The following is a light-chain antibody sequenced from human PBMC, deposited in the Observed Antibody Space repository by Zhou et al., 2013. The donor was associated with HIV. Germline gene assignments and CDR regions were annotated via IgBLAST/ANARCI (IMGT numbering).Light chain of an antibody. CDR2: AAS. V-gene: IGKV3-20*01. CDR1: QSVSRN. CDR3: QQYGSSPRYT. J-gene: IGKJ2*01. Sequence: EIVLTQSPTTLSSSPGERATLSCRASQSVSRNLAWYQQKPGQAPRLLIYAASSRATGIPDRFSGSGSGTDFTLTISRLEPEDFAVYYCQQYGSSPRYTFGQGTKLEIK.